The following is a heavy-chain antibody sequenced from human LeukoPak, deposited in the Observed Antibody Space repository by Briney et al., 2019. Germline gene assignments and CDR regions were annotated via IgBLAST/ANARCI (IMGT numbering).Heavy chain of an antibody. CDR3: ARETHYDSSGYHNDY. CDR1: GFSFSDYA. D-gene: IGHD3-22*01. J-gene: IGHJ4*02. Sequence: GGSLRLSCAASGFSFSDYAMHWVRQAPGKGLEWVSSISSTYTDYIKYADSVKGRFTISRDNGKDSLYLQMNSLRAEDTAVYYCARETHYDSSGYHNDYWGQGTLVTVSS. V-gene: IGHV3-21*01. CDR2: ISSTYTDYI.